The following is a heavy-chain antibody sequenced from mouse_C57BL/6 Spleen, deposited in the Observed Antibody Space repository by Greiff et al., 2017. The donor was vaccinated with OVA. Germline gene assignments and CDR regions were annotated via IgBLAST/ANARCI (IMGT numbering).Heavy chain of an antibody. Sequence: QVQLQESGAELVKPGASVQLSCKASGYTFTEYTIHWVKQRSGQGLEWIGWFYPGSGSIKYNEKFKDKATLTADKSSSTVYMELSRLTSEDSAVYFCARHEALYGSSRYYAMDYWGQGTSVTVSS. CDR2: FYPGSGSI. J-gene: IGHJ4*01. CDR3: ARHEALYGSSRYYAMDY. V-gene: IGHV1-62-2*01. D-gene: IGHD1-1*01. CDR1: GYTFTEYT.